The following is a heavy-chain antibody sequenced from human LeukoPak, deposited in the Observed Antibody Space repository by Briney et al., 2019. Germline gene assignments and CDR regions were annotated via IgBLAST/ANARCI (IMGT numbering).Heavy chain of an antibody. V-gene: IGHV3-30*02. CDR3: VLRPRSSIDSELDY. Sequence: GGSLRLSCATSGFTFRNYAMHWVRQSPGKGLEWVAFIRANGVADYHSDSVKGRLTIYRDNSKNTLYLQMNSLRAEDTAVYYCVLRPRSSIDSELDYWGQGTLVTVSS. CDR1: GFTFRNYA. J-gene: IGHJ4*02. CDR2: IRANGVAD. D-gene: IGHD3-3*01.